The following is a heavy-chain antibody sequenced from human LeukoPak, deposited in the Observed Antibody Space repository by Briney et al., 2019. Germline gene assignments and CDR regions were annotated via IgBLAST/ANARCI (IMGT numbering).Heavy chain of an antibody. J-gene: IGHJ6*03. Sequence: RASVKVSCKASGYTFTGYYMHWVRQAPGQGLEWMGWINPNSGGTNYAQKFQGRVTMTRDTSISTAYMELSRLRSDDTAVYYCARVPSGRAAAGTVIYYMDVWGKGTTVTVSS. CDR1: GYTFTGYY. CDR3: ARVPSGRAAAGTVIYYMDV. V-gene: IGHV1-2*02. CDR2: INPNSGGT. D-gene: IGHD6-13*01.